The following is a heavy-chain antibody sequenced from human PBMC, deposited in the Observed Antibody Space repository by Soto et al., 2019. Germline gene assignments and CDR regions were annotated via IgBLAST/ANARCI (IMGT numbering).Heavy chain of an antibody. D-gene: IGHD2-2*02. CDR3: ARPYCSSTSCYTGGHYYGMDV. CDR2: INHRGST. Sequence: PSETLSLTCAVYGGSFSGYYWGWIRQRPGKGLEWIGEINHRGSTNYNSSLKSRVTISVDTSKNQFSLKVSSVTAADTAVYYCARPYCSSTSCYTGGHYYGMDVWGQGTTVTVSS. V-gene: IGHV4-34*01. CDR1: GGSFSGYY. J-gene: IGHJ6*02.